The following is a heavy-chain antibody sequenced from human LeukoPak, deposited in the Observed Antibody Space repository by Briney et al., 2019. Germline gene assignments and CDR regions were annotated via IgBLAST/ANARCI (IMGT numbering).Heavy chain of an antibody. D-gene: IGHD1-26*01. Sequence: ASVKVSCKASGYTFTSYGISWVRQAPGQGLEWMGWISAYNGNTNYAQKLQGRVTMTTDTSTSTAYMELRSLRSDDTAVYYCARDADTLSWYSGRYYFDYWGQGTLVTVSS. J-gene: IGHJ4*02. CDR1: GYTFTSYG. V-gene: IGHV1-18*01. CDR3: ARDADTLSWYSGRYYFDY. CDR2: ISAYNGNT.